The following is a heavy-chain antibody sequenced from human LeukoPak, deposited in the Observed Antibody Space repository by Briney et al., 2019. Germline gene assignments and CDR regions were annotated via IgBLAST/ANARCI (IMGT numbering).Heavy chain of an antibody. Sequence: PGGSLRLSCAASGFSLSDQFMDWVRQAPGKGLEWIGRSRNRANSHTTEYAASAKGRFTISRDDSGNLMYLQMNSLKIEDTAVYFCTRDGGNSGNTAFDIWGQGTEVTVSS. V-gene: IGHV3-72*01. CDR1: GFSLSDQF. CDR3: TRDGGNSGNTAFDI. J-gene: IGHJ3*02. CDR2: SRNRANSHTT. D-gene: IGHD3-16*01.